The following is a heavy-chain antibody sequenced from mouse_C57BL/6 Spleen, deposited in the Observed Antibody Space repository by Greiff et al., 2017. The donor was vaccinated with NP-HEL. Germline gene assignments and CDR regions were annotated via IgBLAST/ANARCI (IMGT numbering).Heavy chain of an antibody. D-gene: IGHD1-1*01. CDR3: TRDYGSSYGYFDY. V-gene: IGHV1-15*01. Sequence: QVQLQQSGAELVRPGASVTLSCKASGYTFTDYEMHWVKQTPVHGLEWIGAIDPETGGTAYNQKFKGKAILTADKSSSTAYMELRSLTSEDSAVYYCTRDYGSSYGYFDYWGQGTTPTVSS. CDR1: GYTFTDYE. J-gene: IGHJ2*01. CDR2: IDPETGGT.